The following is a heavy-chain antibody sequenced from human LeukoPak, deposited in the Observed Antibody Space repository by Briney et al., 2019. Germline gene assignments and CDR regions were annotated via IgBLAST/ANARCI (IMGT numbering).Heavy chain of an antibody. J-gene: IGHJ4*02. V-gene: IGHV3-23*01. D-gene: IGHD6-13*01. CDR2: ISGSGGST. CDR1: GFTFSSYA. CDR3: ARLPLAAAGTTMDY. Sequence: GGSLRLSCADSGFTFSSYAMSWVRQAPGKGLEWVSAISGSGGSTYYADSVKGRFTISRDNSKNTLYLQMNSLRAEDTAVYYCARLPLAAAGTTMDYWGQGTLVTVSS.